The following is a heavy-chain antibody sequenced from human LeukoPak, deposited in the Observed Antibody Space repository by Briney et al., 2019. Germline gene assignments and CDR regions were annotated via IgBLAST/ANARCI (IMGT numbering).Heavy chain of an antibody. CDR2: ISGSGDST. D-gene: IGHD3-3*01. Sequence: GGSLRLSCAAPGFTFSSYSMNWVRQAPGKGLEWVSTISGSGDSTYYADSVKGRFTSSRDNSKNTLYLQMNSLRVEDTAVYYCAKGAYYADWGQGTLVTVSS. V-gene: IGHV3-23*01. J-gene: IGHJ4*02. CDR3: AKGAYYAD. CDR1: GFTFSSYS.